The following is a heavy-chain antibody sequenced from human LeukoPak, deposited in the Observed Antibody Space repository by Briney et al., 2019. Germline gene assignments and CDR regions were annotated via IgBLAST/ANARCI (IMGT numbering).Heavy chain of an antibody. Sequence: PGGSLRLSCAASGFTFSSYAMSWVRQAPGKGLEWVSYISIGGNTIYYADSVKGRFTISRDNAKNSLSLQMNSLRAEDTAVYFCARGGPLIDCWGQGTLVTVSS. CDR1: GFTFSSYA. CDR2: ISIGGNTI. J-gene: IGHJ4*02. CDR3: ARGGPLIDC. V-gene: IGHV3-48*04.